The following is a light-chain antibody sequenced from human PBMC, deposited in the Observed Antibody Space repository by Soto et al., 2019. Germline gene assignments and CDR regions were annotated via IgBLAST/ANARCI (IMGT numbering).Light chain of an antibody. V-gene: IGKV3-20*01. CDR2: GAY. CDR1: QSVYSNF. CDR3: QQYGVSLT. Sequence: EIVLTQSPGTLSLSPGERATLSCMASQSVYSNFLAWYQQKPGQAPRLLIYGAYSRATGIPDRFSGSASGTAFTLTISRLEPEDFAMYYCQQYGVSLTFGQGTKVEIK. J-gene: IGKJ1*01.